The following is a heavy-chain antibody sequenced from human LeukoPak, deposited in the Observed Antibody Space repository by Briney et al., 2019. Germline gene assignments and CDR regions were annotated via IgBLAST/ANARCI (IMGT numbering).Heavy chain of an antibody. CDR3: AKVRANSHRAFVI. J-gene: IGHJ3*02. V-gene: IGHV3-9*03. D-gene: IGHD3-10*01. Sequence: PGGSLRLSCAVSGFTFSSSAMSWVRQAPGKGLEWVSGISWNSGSIGYADSVKGRFTISRDNAKNSLYLQMNSLRAEDMALYYCAKVRANSHRAFVIWGQGTMVTVSS. CDR1: GFTFSSSA. CDR2: ISWNSGSI.